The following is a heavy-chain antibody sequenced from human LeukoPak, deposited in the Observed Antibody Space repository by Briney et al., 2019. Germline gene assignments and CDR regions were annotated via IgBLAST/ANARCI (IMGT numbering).Heavy chain of an antibody. Sequence: GGSLRLSCAASGFTVSRNYMSRLRQAPGMGLEWVSMLYSDGSTYYTDSVKGRFTISRDNSKNTLYLQMNSLRAEDTAVYYCARWICGSTSCYYDYWGQGILVTVSS. CDR2: LYSDGST. J-gene: IGHJ4*02. V-gene: IGHV3-53*01. CDR3: ARWICGSTSCYYDY. D-gene: IGHD2-2*01. CDR1: GFTVSRNY.